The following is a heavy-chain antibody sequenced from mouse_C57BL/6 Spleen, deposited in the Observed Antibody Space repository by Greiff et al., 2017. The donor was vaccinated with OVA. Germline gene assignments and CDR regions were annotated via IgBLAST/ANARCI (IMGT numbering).Heavy chain of an antibody. J-gene: IGHJ3*01. V-gene: IGHV1-53*01. D-gene: IGHD2-5*01. CDR1: GYTFTSYW. CDR2: INPSNGGT. Sequence: QVQLKQPGTELVKPGASVKLSCKASGYTFTSYWMHWVKQRPGQGLEWIGNINPSNGGTNYNEKFKSKATLTVDKSSSTAYMQLSSLTSEDSAVYYCARSDYSNYERPFAYWGQGTLVTVSA. CDR3: ARSDYSNYERPFAY.